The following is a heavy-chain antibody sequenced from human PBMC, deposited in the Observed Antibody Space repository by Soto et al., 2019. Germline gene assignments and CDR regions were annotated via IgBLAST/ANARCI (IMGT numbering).Heavy chain of an antibody. J-gene: IGHJ6*02. Sequence: ASVKVSCKASGYSFISYYMHWVRQAPGQGLEWMGRIYASGGSTIYAQKFQGRVTMTRDTSTSTVYMELSSLRSDDTAVYYCAREGLVLVPTTVNSDYYYYAMDVWGQGTTVTVSS. CDR2: IYASGGST. CDR3: AREGLVLVPTTVNSDYYYYAMDV. CDR1: GYSFISYY. D-gene: IGHD2-2*01. V-gene: IGHV1-46*01.